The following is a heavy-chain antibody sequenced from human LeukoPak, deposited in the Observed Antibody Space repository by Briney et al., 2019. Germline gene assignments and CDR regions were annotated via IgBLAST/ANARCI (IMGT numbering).Heavy chain of an antibody. Sequence: SVKVSCKASGGTFSSYAISWVRQAPGQGLEWMGGIIPIFGTANYAQKFQGRVTITADTSTSTAYMELSSLRSEDTAVYYCAQATYYYDSSGYSPQFPNWYFDLWGRGTLVTVSS. V-gene: IGHV1-69*06. J-gene: IGHJ2*01. CDR3: AQATYYYDSSGYSPQFPNWYFDL. CDR2: IIPIFGTA. D-gene: IGHD3-22*01. CDR1: GGTFSSYA.